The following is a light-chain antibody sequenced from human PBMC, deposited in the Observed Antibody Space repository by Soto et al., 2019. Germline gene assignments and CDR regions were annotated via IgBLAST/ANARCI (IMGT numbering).Light chain of an antibody. CDR1: QSLLNSNGYNG. CDR3: MQGEQAPIT. V-gene: IGKV2-28*01. Sequence: DIEMTQSPLSLRVTPGEPASISCKSSQSLLNSNGYNGLSWYLQKPGQSPRLLIYFGSNRASGVPDRLSGSVSGTYFTLQISSVEAEDAGVYYCMQGEQAPITFGQGTRLEIK. CDR2: FGS. J-gene: IGKJ5*01.